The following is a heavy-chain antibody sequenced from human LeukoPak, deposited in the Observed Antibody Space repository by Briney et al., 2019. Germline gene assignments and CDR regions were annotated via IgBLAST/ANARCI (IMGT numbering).Heavy chain of an antibody. V-gene: IGHV3-21*03. CDR1: GFSFSSYS. Sequence: GGSLRLSCAASGFSFSSYSMKWVRQAPGKGLEWVSSISSSSSDYIYYADSVKGRFTISRDNSKNTLYLQMNSLRAEDTAVYYCAKDLDWATQWLESPPGDYWGQGTLVTVSS. CDR2: ISSSSSDYI. J-gene: IGHJ4*02. CDR3: AKDLDWATQWLESPPGDY. D-gene: IGHD6-19*01.